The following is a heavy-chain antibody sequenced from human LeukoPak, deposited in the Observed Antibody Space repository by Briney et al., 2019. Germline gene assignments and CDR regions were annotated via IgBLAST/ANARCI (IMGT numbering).Heavy chain of an antibody. Sequence: SVTVSCKASGYTFNSYVSSWVRQAPGQGLEWMGWIGTQNGDTNYAQKFQGRVPLTTDTSTSTAYMELRSLRYDDTAVYYCARDKPSTIKWFDPWGQGTLVTVSS. J-gene: IGHJ5*02. CDR2: IGTQNGDT. CDR1: GYTFNSYV. CDR3: ARDKPSTIKWFDP. V-gene: IGHV1-18*01.